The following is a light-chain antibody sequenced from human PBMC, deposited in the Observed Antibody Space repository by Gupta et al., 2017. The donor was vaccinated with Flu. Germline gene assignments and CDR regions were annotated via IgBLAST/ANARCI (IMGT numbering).Light chain of an antibody. J-gene: IGKJ2*03. CDR3: QQYKNWLVS. V-gene: IGKV3-15*01. CDR1: QSVSSN. Sequence: EIVMTQSPATLSVSPGERATLSCRASQSVSSNLAWYQQKPGQAPRLLIYGASTRATGTPARFSGSGSGTEFTLTISSLQSEDFAVYYCQQYKNWLVSFGQGTKLEIK. CDR2: GAS.